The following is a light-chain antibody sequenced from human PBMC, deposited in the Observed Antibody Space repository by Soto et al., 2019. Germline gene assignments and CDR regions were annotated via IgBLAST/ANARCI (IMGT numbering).Light chain of an antibody. V-gene: IGLV4-69*01. J-gene: IGLJ2*01. Sequence: LVLTQSPSASASLGASVKLTCTLSSGQSTYAITWHQQQPEKGPRYLMKVNGDGSHNKGDGIPDRFSGSSSGLERYLTISSLQSEDEADYYCQTWGTGIQVFGGGTKLTVL. CDR1: SGQSTYA. CDR3: QTWGTGIQV. CDR2: VNGDGSH.